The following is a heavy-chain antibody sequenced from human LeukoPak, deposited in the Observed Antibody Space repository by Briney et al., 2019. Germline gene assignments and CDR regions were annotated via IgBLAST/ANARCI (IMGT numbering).Heavy chain of an antibody. CDR1: GFTVSSNY. V-gene: IGHV3-53*01. J-gene: IGHJ6*03. CDR2: IYSGGST. CDR3: ARANSGYDFRGYYYSYMDV. D-gene: IGHD5-12*01. Sequence: GGSLRLSCAASGFTVSSNYMSWVRQVPGKGLEWVSVIYSGGSTYYADSVKGRFTISRDDSKNTLYLQMNSLRAEDTAVYYRARANSGYDFRGYYYSYMDVWGKGTTVTVSS.